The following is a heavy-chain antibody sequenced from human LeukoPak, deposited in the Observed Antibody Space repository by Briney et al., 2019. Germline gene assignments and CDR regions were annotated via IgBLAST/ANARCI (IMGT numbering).Heavy chain of an antibody. Sequence: KPGGSLRLSCAASGFTFSDYYMSWIRQAPGKGLEWVSYISSSGSTIYYADSVKGRFTISRDNAKNSLHLQMNSLRAEDTAVYYCAGGNSVEFYCVYWGQGTLVTVSS. CDR3: AGGNSVEFYCVY. CDR2: ISSSGSTI. CDR1: GFTFSDYY. J-gene: IGHJ4*02. V-gene: IGHV3-11*01. D-gene: IGHD4-23*01.